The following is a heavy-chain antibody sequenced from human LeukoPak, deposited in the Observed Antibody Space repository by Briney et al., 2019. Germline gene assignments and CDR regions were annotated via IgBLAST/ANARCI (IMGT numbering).Heavy chain of an antibody. J-gene: IGHJ5*02. V-gene: IGHV4-61*01. CDR1: GGSISSGSYF. Sequence: TPSETLSLTCTVSGGSISSGSYFWSWIRQPPGKGLEWIGYIYYSGSTNYNPSLKSRVTISVDTSKNQFSLKLRSVTAADTAVYYCARDLYCSGGSCYARGFDPWGQGTLVTVSS. D-gene: IGHD2-15*01. CDR2: IYYSGST. CDR3: ARDLYCSGGSCYARGFDP.